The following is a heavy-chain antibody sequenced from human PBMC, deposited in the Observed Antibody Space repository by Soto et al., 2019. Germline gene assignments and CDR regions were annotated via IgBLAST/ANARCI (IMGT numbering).Heavy chain of an antibody. CDR1: GDSVSGNRAA. J-gene: IGHJ4*02. V-gene: IGHV6-1*01. D-gene: IGHD3-16*01. CDR3: AREFPYYVSCDSYLDY. CDR2: TYYRSRWYN. Sequence: SQTLSLTCPISGDSVSGNRAAWNWIRQSPSRGLEWLGRTYYRSRWYNYYAVSVKRRITVTPEPSKNQFSPHLNSVTPEDTAVHYCAREFPYYVSCDSYLDYWGQGALVTVSS.